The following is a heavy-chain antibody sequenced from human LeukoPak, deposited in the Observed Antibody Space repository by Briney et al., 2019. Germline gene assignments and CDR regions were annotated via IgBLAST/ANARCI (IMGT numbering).Heavy chain of an antibody. CDR3: AKDYSSGYYLFDC. D-gene: IGHD3-22*01. CDR1: GFTFSSNG. CDR2: ISRGGGNT. V-gene: IGHV3-23*01. J-gene: IGHJ4*02. Sequence: GGSLRLSCAASGFTFSSNGMSWVRQPPGKGLEWVSAISRGGGNTYYADSVKGRFTISRDNSKNTLYLQMSSLRAEDTAVYYCAKDYSSGYYLFDCWGPGTLVTVSS.